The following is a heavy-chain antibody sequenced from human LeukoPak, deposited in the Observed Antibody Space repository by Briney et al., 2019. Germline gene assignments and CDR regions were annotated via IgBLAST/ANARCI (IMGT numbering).Heavy chain of an antibody. CDR2: IIPIFGTA. Sequence: SVKVSCKASGGTFSSYAISWVRQAPGQGLEWMGAIIPIFGTANYAQKFQGRVTITTDESTSTAYMELSSLRSEDTAVYYCARDSLAVAGTFDYWGQGTLVTVSS. CDR1: GGTFSSYA. J-gene: IGHJ4*02. V-gene: IGHV1-69*05. CDR3: ARDSLAVAGTFDY. D-gene: IGHD6-19*01.